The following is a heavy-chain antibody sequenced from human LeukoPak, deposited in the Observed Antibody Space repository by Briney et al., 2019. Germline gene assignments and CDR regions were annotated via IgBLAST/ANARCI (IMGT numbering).Heavy chain of an antibody. CDR2: INHSGST. Sequence: SETLSLTCAVYGGSFSGYYWSWIRQPPGKGLEWIGEINHSGSTNYNPSLKSRVTISVDTSKNQFSLKLSSVTAADTAVYYCARDTGRDFDYWGQGTLVTVSS. V-gene: IGHV4-34*01. J-gene: IGHJ4*02. CDR1: GGSFSGYY. D-gene: IGHD1-14*01. CDR3: ARDTGRDFDY.